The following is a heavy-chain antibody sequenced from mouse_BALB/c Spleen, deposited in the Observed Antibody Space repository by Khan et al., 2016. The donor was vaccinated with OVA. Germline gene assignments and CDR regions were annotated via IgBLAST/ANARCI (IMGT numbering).Heavy chain of an antibody. V-gene: IGHV2-9*02. CDR3: ARAFYNCAWFAY. CDR1: GFSLSNYG. J-gene: IGHJ3*01. Sequence: QVQLKESGPGLVAPSQTLSITCTVSGFSLSNYGVHWVRQPPGKGLEWLGVIWAGGSTNHNSALMSRLTISKDNSKSQVFLQMNSLQTDDTAMYYCARAFYNCAWFAYWGQGTLVTVSA. D-gene: IGHD1-3*01. CDR2: IWAGGST.